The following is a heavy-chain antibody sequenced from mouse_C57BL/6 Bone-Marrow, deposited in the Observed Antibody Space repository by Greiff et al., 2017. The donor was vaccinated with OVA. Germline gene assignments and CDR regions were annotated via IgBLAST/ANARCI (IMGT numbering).Heavy chain of an antibody. V-gene: IGHV5-6*01. D-gene: IGHD1-1*01. CDR1: GFTFSSSG. CDR3: ARSPLYYYGWVYFDY. CDR2: ISSGGSYT. Sequence: EVHLVESGGDLVKPGGSLKLSCAASGFTFSSSGMSWVRQTPDKRLEWVATISSGGSYTYYPDSVKGRFTISRDNAKNTLYLQMSSLKSEDTAMYYCARSPLYYYGWVYFDYWGQGTTLTVSS. J-gene: IGHJ2*01.